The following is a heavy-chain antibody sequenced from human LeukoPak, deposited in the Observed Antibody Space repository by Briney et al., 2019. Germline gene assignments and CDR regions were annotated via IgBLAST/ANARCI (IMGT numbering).Heavy chain of an antibody. Sequence: PSQTLSLTCAVSGGSISSGGYSWSWIRQPPGKGLEWIGYIYHSGSTYYNPSLKSRVTISVDRSKNQFSLKLSSVTAADTAVYYCARGGSYYTNYYYGMDVWGQGTTVTVSS. CDR1: GGSISSGGYS. CDR3: ARGGSYYTNYYYGMDV. J-gene: IGHJ6*02. D-gene: IGHD1-26*01. V-gene: IGHV4-30-2*01. CDR2: IYHSGST.